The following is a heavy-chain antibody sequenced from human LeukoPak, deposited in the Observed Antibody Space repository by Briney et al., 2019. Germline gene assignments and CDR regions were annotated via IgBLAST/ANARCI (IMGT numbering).Heavy chain of an antibody. CDR3: AREEDYGSGSYFDY. CDR2: ISYDGSNK. D-gene: IGHD3-10*01. CDR1: GFTFSSYA. J-gene: IGHJ4*02. V-gene: IGHV3-30-3*01. Sequence: GGSLRLSCAASGFTFSSYAMHWVRQAPGKGQEWVAVISYDGSNKYYADSVKGRFTISRDNSKNTLYLQMNSLRAEDTAVYYCAREEDYGSGSYFDYWGQGTLVTVSS.